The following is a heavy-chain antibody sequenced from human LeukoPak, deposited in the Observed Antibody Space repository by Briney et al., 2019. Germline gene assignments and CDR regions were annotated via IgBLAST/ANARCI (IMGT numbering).Heavy chain of an antibody. CDR2: INPNSGGT. CDR1: GYTFTVYY. V-gene: IGHV1-2*02. Sequence: GASVKVSCKASGYTFTVYYMHWVRQAPGQGLGWMGWINPNSGGTNYAQKFQGRVTMTRDTSISTAYMELSRLRSDDTAVYYCARGRIAAAGLRFDPWGQGTLVTVSS. CDR3: ARGRIAAAGLRFDP. D-gene: IGHD6-13*01. J-gene: IGHJ5*02.